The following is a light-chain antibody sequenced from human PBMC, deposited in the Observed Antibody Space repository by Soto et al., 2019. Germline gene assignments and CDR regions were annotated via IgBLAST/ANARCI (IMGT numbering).Light chain of an antibody. CDR2: GAS. V-gene: IGKV3-20*01. CDR1: QSVSSSY. J-gene: IGKJ1*01. CDR3: QQYGSSQWT. Sequence: EIVLTQSPVTLSLSPGERATLSCRASQSVSSSYLVWHQQKPGQAPRLLIYGASSRATGIPDRFSGSGSGTDFTLTISRLEPEDYAVYYCQQYGSSQWTFAQGTKVDIK.